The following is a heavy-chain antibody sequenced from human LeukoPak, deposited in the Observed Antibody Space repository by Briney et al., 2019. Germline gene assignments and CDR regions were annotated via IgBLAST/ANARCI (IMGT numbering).Heavy chain of an antibody. CDR1: GFTFNSYE. CDR2: ISSSGSTT. J-gene: IGHJ4*02. CDR3: VRTMATIDFDY. Sequence: PGGSLRLSCAASGFTFNSYEMNWVRQAPGKGLEWVSYISSSGSTTYYADSVKGRFTISRDNAKNSLYLQMNSLRAEDTAVYYCVRTMATIDFDYWGQGILVTVSS. D-gene: IGHD5-12*01. V-gene: IGHV3-48*03.